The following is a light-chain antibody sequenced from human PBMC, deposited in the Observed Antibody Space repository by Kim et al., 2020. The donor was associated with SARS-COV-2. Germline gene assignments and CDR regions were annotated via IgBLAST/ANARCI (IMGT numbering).Light chain of an antibody. Sequence: EIQMTQSPATLSASPGETATLTCRASQGISDALAWYQQRPGQAPKLLLYPASTMASGIPARFTGSGSGTEFTLTISSLQSEDSAVYYCQQYYATPRTFGQGTKVDIK. CDR2: PAS. CDR3: QQYYATPRT. CDR1: QGISDA. J-gene: IGKJ1*01. V-gene: IGKV3-15*01.